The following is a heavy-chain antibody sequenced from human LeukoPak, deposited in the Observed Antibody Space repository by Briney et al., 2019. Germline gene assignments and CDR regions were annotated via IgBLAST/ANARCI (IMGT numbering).Heavy chain of an antibody. CDR2: VYSSGST. CDR3: ARQGYDILTGYIDAFDI. J-gene: IGHJ3*02. Sequence: SETLSLTCTVSGGSISNYYWSWIRQPPGKGLEWIGYVYSSGSTNYNPSVKSRVTISVDTSKNQFSLKLNSVTAADTAVYYCARQGYDILTGYIDAFDIWGQGTMVTVSS. V-gene: IGHV4-59*08. CDR1: GGSISNYY. D-gene: IGHD3-9*01.